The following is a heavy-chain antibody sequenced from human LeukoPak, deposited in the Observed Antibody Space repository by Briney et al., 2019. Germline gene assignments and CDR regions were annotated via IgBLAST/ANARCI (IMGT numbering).Heavy chain of an antibody. CDR3: ARDRSDYYDSSGFDI. J-gene: IGHJ3*02. V-gene: IGHV4-38-2*02. CDR2: IHHSGTT. D-gene: IGHD3-22*01. Sequence: PSETLSLTCTVSGYSISSGYFWGWIRQSPGKGLEWIGTIHHSGTTYYNPSLQSRLTISVDTSKNQFSLNVISVAAADTAVYYCARDRSDYYDSSGFDIWGQGTMVTVSS. CDR1: GYSISSGYF.